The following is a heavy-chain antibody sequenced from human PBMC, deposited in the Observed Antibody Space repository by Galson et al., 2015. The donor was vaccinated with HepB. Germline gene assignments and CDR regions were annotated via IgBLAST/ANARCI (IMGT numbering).Heavy chain of an antibody. CDR3: ARGGLDCTGGVCSYKNWFDP. J-gene: IGHJ5*02. V-gene: IGHV1-69*05. D-gene: IGHD2-8*02. CDR2: IIPIFGTA. CDR1: GGTFSSYA. Sequence: SVKVSCKASGGTFSSYAISWVRQAPGQGLEWMGGIIPIFGTANYAQKFQGRVTITTDESTSTAYMELSSLRSEDTAVYYCARGGLDCTGGVCSYKNWFDPWGQGTLVTVSS.